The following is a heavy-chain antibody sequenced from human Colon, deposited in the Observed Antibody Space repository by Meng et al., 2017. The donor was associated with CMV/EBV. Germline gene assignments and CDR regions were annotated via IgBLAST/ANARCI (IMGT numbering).Heavy chain of an antibody. D-gene: IGHD3-9*01. CDR3: ASSMTGTRYGMDV. J-gene: IGHJ6*02. CDR1: GSTSIHYW. CDR2: INSDGSII. V-gene: IGHV3-74*03. Sequence: GGFLRLSCDASGSTSIHYWMHWVRQAPGKGLVWVSRINSDGSIIKYADSVKGRFTISRDNAKNTLYLQVNSVRAEDTAVYFCASSMTGTRYGMDVWGQGTTVTVSS.